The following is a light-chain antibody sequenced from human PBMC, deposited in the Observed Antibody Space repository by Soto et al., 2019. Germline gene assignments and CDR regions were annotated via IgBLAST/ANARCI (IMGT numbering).Light chain of an antibody. J-gene: IGLJ1*01. CDR1: SSDVGGYSY. Sequence: QSALTQPASVSGSPGQSITISCSGTSSDVGGYSYVSWYQHHPGKAPKLMIYDVSNRPSGVSNSFSGSKSGNTASLTLSGLQAEDEADYYCSSYTSSSTYVFGTGTKLTVL. CDR3: SSYTSSSTYV. CDR2: DVS. V-gene: IGLV2-14*03.